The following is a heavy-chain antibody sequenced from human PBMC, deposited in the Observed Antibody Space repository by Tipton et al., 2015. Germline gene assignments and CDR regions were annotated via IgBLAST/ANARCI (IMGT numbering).Heavy chain of an antibody. CDR1: GGSVTSGSYY. Sequence: LRLSCTVSGGSVTSGSYYWSWIRQPPGKGLEWIGYISYTDGAHYNPALESRVTISVDTSKNQFSLSLSSVTAADTAVYYCACHDYDLLTRDYQTVDYWGQGTVVTVSS. CDR3: ACHDYDLLTRDYQTVDY. D-gene: IGHD3-9*01. CDR2: ISYTDGA. V-gene: IGHV4-61*01. J-gene: IGHJ4*02.